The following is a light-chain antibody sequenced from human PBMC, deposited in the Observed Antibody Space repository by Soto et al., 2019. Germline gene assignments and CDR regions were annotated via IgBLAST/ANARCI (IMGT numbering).Light chain of an antibody. CDR2: DVS. CDR3: SSYTSSDTYV. V-gene: IGLV2-14*03. J-gene: IGLJ1*01. Sequence: QSVLTQPASVSGSPGQSITISCTGTSSDVGNYNYVSWHQHHPGKAPKLMINDVSNRPSGASSRFSGSKSGNTASLTISGLQAEDEADYYCSSYTSSDTYVFGTGTKVTVL. CDR1: SSDVGNYNY.